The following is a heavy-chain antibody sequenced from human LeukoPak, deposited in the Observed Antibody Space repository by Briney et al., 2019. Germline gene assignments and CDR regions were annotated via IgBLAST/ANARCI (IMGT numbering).Heavy chain of an antibody. CDR1: GGSISSYY. V-gene: IGHV4-59*01. CDR2: IYYSGST. Sequence: SETLSLTCTVSGGSISSYYWSWIRQPPGKGLEWIGYIYYSGSTNYNPSLKSRVTISVDTSKNQLSLRLSSVTAADTAVYYCARGQKYSYGYRVTELGSGYFDYWGQGTLVTVSS. CDR3: ARGQKYSYGYRVTELGSGYFDY. J-gene: IGHJ4*02. D-gene: IGHD5-18*01.